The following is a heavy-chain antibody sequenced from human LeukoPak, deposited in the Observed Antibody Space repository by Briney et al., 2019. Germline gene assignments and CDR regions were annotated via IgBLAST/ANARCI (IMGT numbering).Heavy chain of an antibody. CDR1: GFTVSSFE. Sequence: GGSLRLSCEASGFTVSSFEINWVRQAPGKGLEWVSYISSSGGTMDYADSVKGRFTVSRDNGKKLVHLQLNSLRAEDTAVYYCARDLGGSYYPHFDYWGQGTLVTVSS. D-gene: IGHD1-26*01. J-gene: IGHJ4*02. V-gene: IGHV3-48*03. CDR3: ARDLGGSYYPHFDY. CDR2: ISSSGGTM.